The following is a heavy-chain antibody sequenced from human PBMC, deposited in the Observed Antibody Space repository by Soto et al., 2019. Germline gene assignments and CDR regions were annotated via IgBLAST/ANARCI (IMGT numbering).Heavy chain of an antibody. CDR3: ARFGHTTRIVAPGTGGDH. CDR1: GFIFSDYT. CDR2: ISSSSSYI. Sequence: PGGSLRLSCVASGFIFSDYTMNWVRQAPGKGLEWVSLISSSSSYIYYADSVKGRFTVSRDNAKNSLFLQMNSLRAEDAAVYYCARFGHTTRIVAPGTGGDHWGQGTLVTVSS. J-gene: IGHJ4*02. V-gene: IGHV3-21*01. D-gene: IGHD6-13*01.